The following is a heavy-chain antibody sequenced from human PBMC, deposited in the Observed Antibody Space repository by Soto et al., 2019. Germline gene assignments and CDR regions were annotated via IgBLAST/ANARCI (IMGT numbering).Heavy chain of an antibody. V-gene: IGHV4-34*01. CDR2: INHSGST. CDR3: AGSIAARLLGNWFDP. J-gene: IGHJ5*02. D-gene: IGHD6-6*01. CDR1: GGSFSGYY. Sequence: PSETLSLTCAVYGGSFSGYYWSWIRQPPGKGLEWIGEINHSGSTNYNPSLKSRVTISVDTSKNQFSLKLSSVTAADTAVYYCAGSIAARLLGNWFDPWGQGTLVTVS.